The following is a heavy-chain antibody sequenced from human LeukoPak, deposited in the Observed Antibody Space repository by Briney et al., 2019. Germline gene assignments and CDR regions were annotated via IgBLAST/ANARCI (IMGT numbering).Heavy chain of an antibody. J-gene: IGHJ4*02. CDR2: ISSSGSTI. CDR3: ARGPPNYYGSGAVDY. V-gene: IGHV3-11*01. Sequence: PGGSLRLSCAASGFTVSSNYMSWVRQAPGKGLEWVSYISSSGSTIYYADSVKGRFTISRDNAKNSLYLQMNSLRAEDTAVYYCARGPPNYYGSGAVDYWGQGTLVTVSS. CDR1: GFTVSSNY. D-gene: IGHD3-10*01.